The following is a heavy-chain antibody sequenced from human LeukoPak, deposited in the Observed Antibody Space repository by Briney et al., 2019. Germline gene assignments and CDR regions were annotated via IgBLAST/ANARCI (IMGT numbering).Heavy chain of an antibody. D-gene: IGHD2-21*02. V-gene: IGHV4-38-2*02. Sequence: SETLSLTCTVSGYSISSGYYWGWIRQPPGKGLEWIGSIYYSGSTYYNPSLKSRVTISVDTSKNQFSLKLSSVTAADTAVYYCARAPGGVVTATFDYWGRGTLVTVSS. CDR1: GYSISSGYY. CDR3: ARAPGGVVTATFDY. J-gene: IGHJ4*02. CDR2: IYYSGST.